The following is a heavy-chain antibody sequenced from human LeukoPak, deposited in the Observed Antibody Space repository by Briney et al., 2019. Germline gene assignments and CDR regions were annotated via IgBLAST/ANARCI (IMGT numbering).Heavy chain of an antibody. V-gene: IGHV4-61*02. CDR3: ARYRLGWFDP. CDR2: INSRGST. Sequence: SETLSLTRTASGGSISSSGYFWSWIRRPAGKGLEWIGRINSRGSTNYNPSLKSRVTLSVDTSKNQFSLKLTSVTVADTAVYYCARYRLGWFDPWGQGTLVTVSS. CDR1: GGSISSSGYF. D-gene: IGHD6-25*01. J-gene: IGHJ5*02.